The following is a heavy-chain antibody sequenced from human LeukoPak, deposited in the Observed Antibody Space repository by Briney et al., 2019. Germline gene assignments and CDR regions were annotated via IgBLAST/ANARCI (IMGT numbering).Heavy chain of an antibody. Sequence: SETLSLTCTVSGGSISSCYWSWIRQPPGKGLEWIGYIYYSGSTNYNPSLKSRVTISVDTSKNQFSLKLSSVTAADTAVYYCARDHNDYGDSYFDYWGQGTLVTVSS. CDR1: GGSISSCY. J-gene: IGHJ4*02. D-gene: IGHD4-17*01. V-gene: IGHV4-59*01. CDR3: ARDHNDYGDSYFDY. CDR2: IYYSGST.